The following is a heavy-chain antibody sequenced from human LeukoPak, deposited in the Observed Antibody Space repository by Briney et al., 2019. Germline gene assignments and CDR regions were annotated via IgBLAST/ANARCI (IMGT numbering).Heavy chain of an antibody. Sequence: ASVKVSCKASGYTFTGYYMHWVRQAPGQGLEWMGRISPNSGGTNYAQKFQGRVTMTRDTSISTAYMELSRLRSDDTAVYYCARAVPTAKYDSSGYRADYWGQGTLVTVSS. J-gene: IGHJ4*02. CDR2: ISPNSGGT. V-gene: IGHV1-2*06. D-gene: IGHD3-22*01. CDR3: ARAVPTAKYDSSGYRADY. CDR1: GYTFTGYY.